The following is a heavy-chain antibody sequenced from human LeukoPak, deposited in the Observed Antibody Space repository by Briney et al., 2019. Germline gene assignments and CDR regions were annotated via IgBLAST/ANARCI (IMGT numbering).Heavy chain of an antibody. J-gene: IGHJ4*02. D-gene: IGHD2-2*01. V-gene: IGHV4-61*01. Sequence: PSETLSLTCTVSGASVSSGSSFYWSWLRQPPGKGLEWIGYMYFIGITNYNPSLKSRVTISADTSKNQFSLNLTSVTAADTAVYVRARAPPTCSSTGCYAVDHWGQGTLVTVSS. CDR2: MYFIGIT. CDR3: ARAPPTCSSTGCYAVDH. CDR1: GASVSSGSSFY.